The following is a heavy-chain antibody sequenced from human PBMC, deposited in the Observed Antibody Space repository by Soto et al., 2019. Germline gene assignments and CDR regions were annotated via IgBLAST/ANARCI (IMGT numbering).Heavy chain of an antibody. CDR1: GESLRGYY. CDR3: ARGYPRSILSTSLTTSYWFDS. D-gene: IGHD2-21*01. Sequence: QVQLQQWGTGLLKPSETLSLHCAVYGESLRGYYWSWIRQTPAMGLEWIGEINHRGTTNHDLSRKSRAFLSIDTSRNQVALRVNYVTAADTAVYYCARGYPRSILSTSLTTSYWFDSWGQGTLVTVSS. CDR2: INHRGTT. V-gene: IGHV4-34*04. J-gene: IGHJ5*01.